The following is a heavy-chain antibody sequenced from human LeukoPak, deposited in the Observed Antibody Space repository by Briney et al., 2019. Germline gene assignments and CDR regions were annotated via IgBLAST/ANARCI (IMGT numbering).Heavy chain of an antibody. D-gene: IGHD3-22*01. CDR3: ASPNYYDSSGPTRPTDY. J-gene: IGHJ4*02. CDR1: GGSISSSSYY. Sequence: PSETLSLTCTVSGGSISSSSYYWGWIRQPPGKGLEWIGSIYYSGSTYYNPSLKSRVTISVDTSKNQFSLKLSSVTAADTAVYYCASPNYYDSSGPTRPTDYWGQGTLVTVSS. V-gene: IGHV4-39*01. CDR2: IYYSGST.